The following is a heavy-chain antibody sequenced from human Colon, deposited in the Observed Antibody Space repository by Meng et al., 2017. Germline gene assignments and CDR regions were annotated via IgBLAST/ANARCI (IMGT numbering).Heavy chain of an antibody. Sequence: VHLQESGPGLVRPSETLSLTCTVSGGSVISNSYYWSWIRQPPGKGLEWIGFIYYSGSTNYNPSLKSRVTISVDTSKNQFSLKVSSVTAADTAVYYCARDSGYDKNWFDPWGQGTLVTVSS. D-gene: IGHD5-12*01. CDR2: IYYSGST. J-gene: IGHJ5*02. V-gene: IGHV4-61*01. CDR1: GGSVISNSYY. CDR3: ARDSGYDKNWFDP.